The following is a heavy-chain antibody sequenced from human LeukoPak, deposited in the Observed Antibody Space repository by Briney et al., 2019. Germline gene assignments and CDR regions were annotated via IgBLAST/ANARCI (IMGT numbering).Heavy chain of an antibody. V-gene: IGHV3-23*01. J-gene: IGHJ4*02. CDR1: GFTFRSYG. CDR2: ISGSGGST. D-gene: IGHD6-19*01. CDR3: ATAFLTVAGTFDY. Sequence: GGTLRLSCAASGFTFRSYGMSWVRQAPGKGLEWVSAISGSGGSTYYADSVKGRFTISRDNSKNTLYLQMNSLRAEDTAVYYCATAFLTVAGTFDYWGQGTLVTVSS.